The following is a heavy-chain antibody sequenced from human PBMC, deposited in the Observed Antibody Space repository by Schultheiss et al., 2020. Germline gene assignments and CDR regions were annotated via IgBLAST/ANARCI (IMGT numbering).Heavy chain of an antibody. CDR1: GFTFSSYA. CDR3: ALMASSSYYFDY. D-gene: IGHD6-6*01. CDR2: IKQDGSEK. J-gene: IGHJ4*02. V-gene: IGHV3-7*03. Sequence: GGSLRLSCAASGFTFSSYAMHWVRQGPGKGLEWVANIKQDGSEKYYVDSVKGRFTISRDNAKNSLYLQMNSLRAEDTAVYYCALMASSSYYFDYWGQGTLVTVSS.